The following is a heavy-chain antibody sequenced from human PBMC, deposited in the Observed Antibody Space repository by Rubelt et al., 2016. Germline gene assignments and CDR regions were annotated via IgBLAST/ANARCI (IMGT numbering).Heavy chain of an antibody. J-gene: IGHJ4*02. CDR2: ISGSGGST. V-gene: IGHV3-23*01. D-gene: IGHD6-13*01. CDR3: AKDRVGSWFSLDY. CDR1: GFTFSRYA. Sequence: SRGGLVQPGGSLRVSCAASGFTFSRYAMNWVRRAPGKGLEWVAAISGSGGSTFYADSVKGRFTISRDDSKNTLYLQMNSLRAEDTAVYYCAKDRVGSWFSLDYWGQGTLVTVST.